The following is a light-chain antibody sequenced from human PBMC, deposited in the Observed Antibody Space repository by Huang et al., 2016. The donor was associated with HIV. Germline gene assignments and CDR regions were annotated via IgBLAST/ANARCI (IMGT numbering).Light chain of an antibody. J-gene: IGKJ3*01. CDR2: GAS. CDR3: QQYNIWPLT. CDR1: QSVYSS. V-gene: IGKV3-15*01. Sequence: EIVMTQSPVTLSVSPGDGATLSRRASQSVYSSLAWYQQRPGQAPRVLIYGASTRAPGIPARFSGSGSGTEFTLTISSLQSEDFAVYYCQQYNIWPLTFGPGTKVDIK.